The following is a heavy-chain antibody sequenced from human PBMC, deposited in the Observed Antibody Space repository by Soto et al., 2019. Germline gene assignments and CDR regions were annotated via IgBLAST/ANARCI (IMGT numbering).Heavy chain of an antibody. J-gene: IGHJ6*02. D-gene: IGHD6-6*01. CDR1: GFTFSSYG. V-gene: IGHV3-33*01. CDR3: ARDLPSYYYYYYGMDV. CDR2: IWYDGSNK. Sequence: QVQLVESGGGVVQPGRSLRLSCAASGFTFSSYGMHWVRQAPGKGLEWVAGIWYDGSNKYYADSVKGRFTISRDNSKNTLYLQMNSLRAEDTAVYYCARDLPSYYYYYYGMDVWGQGTTVTVSS.